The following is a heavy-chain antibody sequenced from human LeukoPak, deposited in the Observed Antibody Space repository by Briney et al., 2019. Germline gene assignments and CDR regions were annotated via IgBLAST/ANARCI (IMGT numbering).Heavy chain of an antibody. CDR1: GLTFGGLA. V-gene: IGHV3-30*02. J-gene: IGHJ3*02. CDR3: AKEGDYYGSGSHRDAFDM. CDR2: IGLVGINK. D-gene: IGHD3-10*01. Sequence: GGPLRFSGEASGLTFGGLAMHWVGRAPGKGRDGWSFIGLVGINKYYADSVKGRFTISRDNSKNTLYLQMNSLRPEDTALYYCAKEGDYYGSGSHRDAFDMWGQGTMVTVSS.